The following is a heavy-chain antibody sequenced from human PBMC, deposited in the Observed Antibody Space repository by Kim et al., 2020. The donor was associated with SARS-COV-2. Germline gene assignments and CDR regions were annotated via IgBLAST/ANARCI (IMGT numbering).Heavy chain of an antibody. V-gene: IGHV3-7*03. CDR2: IKQDGSEK. J-gene: IGHJ4*02. CDR1: GFTFSSYW. Sequence: GGSLRLSCAASGFTFSSYWMSWVRQAPGKGLEWVANIKQDGSEKYYVDSVKGRFTISRDNAKNSLYLQMNSLRAEDTAVYYCARDRKWFGELYFDYWGQGTLVTVSS. D-gene: IGHD3-10*01. CDR3: ARDRKWFGELYFDY.